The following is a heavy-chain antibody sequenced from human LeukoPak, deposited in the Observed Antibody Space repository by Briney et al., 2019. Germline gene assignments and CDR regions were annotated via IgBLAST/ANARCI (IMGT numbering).Heavy chain of an antibody. V-gene: IGHV3-23*01. Sequence: GGSLRLSCAASGFTFSSYAMSWVRQAPGKGLEWVSAISGSGGSTYYADSVKGRFTISRDNSKNTLYLQMNSLRAEDTAVYYCAKDIAVAGTGCSDYWGQGTLVTVSS. CDR2: ISGSGGST. CDR1: GFTFSSYA. D-gene: IGHD6-19*01. CDR3: AKDIAVAGTGCSDY. J-gene: IGHJ4*02.